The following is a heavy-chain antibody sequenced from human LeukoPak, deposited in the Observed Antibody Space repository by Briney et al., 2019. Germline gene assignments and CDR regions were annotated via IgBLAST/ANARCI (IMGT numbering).Heavy chain of an antibody. Sequence: PSETLSLTCAVSGVSISSGGYSWSWIRHPPGKGLEWIGYIYHSGSTYYNPSLKSRVTISVDRSKNQFSLKLSSVTAADTAVYYCARYTVTLPRWFDPWGQGTLVTVSS. V-gene: IGHV4-30-2*01. J-gene: IGHJ5*02. CDR1: GVSISSGGYS. D-gene: IGHD4-17*01. CDR3: ARYTVTLPRWFDP. CDR2: IYHSGST.